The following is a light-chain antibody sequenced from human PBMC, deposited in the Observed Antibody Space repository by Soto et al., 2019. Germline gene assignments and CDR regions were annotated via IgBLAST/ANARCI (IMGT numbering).Light chain of an antibody. Sequence: EIVLTQSPGTLPLSPGEGATLSCRASQSVNSNCLAWYQQKPGQAPRLLIYSASSRATGIPDRFSGSGSGTDFTLTVSRLGPEDFAVYYCQQYGSSPQTFGQGTKVEIK. CDR1: QSVNSNC. J-gene: IGKJ1*01. V-gene: IGKV3-20*01. CDR2: SAS. CDR3: QQYGSSPQT.